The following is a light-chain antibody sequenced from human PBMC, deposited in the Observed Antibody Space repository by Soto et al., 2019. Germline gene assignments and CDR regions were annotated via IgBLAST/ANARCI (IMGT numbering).Light chain of an antibody. Sequence: QSVLTQPPSASGTPGQRVTISCSGSNSDIGSNTVNWYQQLPGTAPKLLIHTNSQRPSGVPDRFSGSKSGTSASLAISGLQSEDEADYHCAAWDDSLNGYVFGTGTKLTVL. CDR1: NSDIGSNT. V-gene: IGLV1-44*01. J-gene: IGLJ1*01. CDR2: TNS. CDR3: AAWDDSLNGYV.